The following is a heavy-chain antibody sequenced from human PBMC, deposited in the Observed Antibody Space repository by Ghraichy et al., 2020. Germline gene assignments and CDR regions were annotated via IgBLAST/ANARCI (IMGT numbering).Heavy chain of an antibody. Sequence: LTCAASGFTFSSYAMSWVRQAPGKGLEWVSAISGSGGSTYYADSVKGRFTISRDNSKNTLYLQMNSLRAEDTAVYYCAKDPGYSSGWLFDYWGQGTLVTVSS. CDR2: ISGSGGST. V-gene: IGHV3-23*01. CDR1: GFTFSSYA. D-gene: IGHD6-19*01. J-gene: IGHJ4*02. CDR3: AKDPGYSSGWLFDY.